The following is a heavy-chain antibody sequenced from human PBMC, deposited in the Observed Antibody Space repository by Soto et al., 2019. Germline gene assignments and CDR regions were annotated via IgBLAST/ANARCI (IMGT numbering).Heavy chain of an antibody. D-gene: IGHD6-6*01. V-gene: IGHV1-18*01. CDR1: GYTFTNYG. Sequence: GASVKVSCNASGYTFTNYGISWVRQAPGQGLEWMGWISAYKGNTNYAQKFQGRVTMTTDTSTSTAYMELRSLRSDDTAVCYCASRSAQLPYYFDYWGQGTLVTVSS. CDR3: ASRSAQLPYYFDY. CDR2: ISAYKGNT. J-gene: IGHJ4*02.